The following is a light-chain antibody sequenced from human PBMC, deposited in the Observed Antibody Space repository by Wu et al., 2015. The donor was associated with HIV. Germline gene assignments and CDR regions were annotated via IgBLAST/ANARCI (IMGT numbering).Light chain of an antibody. V-gene: IGKV1-5*03. Sequence: DIQMTQSPSILSASVGDRVTITCRANQNVSNWLAWYQQKPGEAPKTLIYKASTLESGVPSSFSASGSGADFTLTISSLQPADFATYYCQQSYSYPRTFGQGTKVELK. CDR2: KAS. CDR1: QNVSNW. J-gene: IGKJ1*01. CDR3: QQSYSYPRT.